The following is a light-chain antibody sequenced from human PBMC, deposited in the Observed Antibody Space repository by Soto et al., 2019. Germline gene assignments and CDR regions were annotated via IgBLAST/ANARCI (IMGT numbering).Light chain of an antibody. Sequence: QSAMTQPASVSGSPGQSITISCTGTSSDIGRYNLVSWYQQHPGKPPKLMIYEATKRPSGVSNRFSGSKSGNTASLTISGLHAEAEADYYCSLYASTNTFMFGGGTKLTVL. J-gene: IGLJ3*02. CDR3: SLYASTNTFM. CDR1: SSDIGRYNL. V-gene: IGLV2-23*01. CDR2: EAT.